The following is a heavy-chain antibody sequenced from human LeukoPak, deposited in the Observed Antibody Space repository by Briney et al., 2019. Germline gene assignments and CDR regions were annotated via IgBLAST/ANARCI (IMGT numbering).Heavy chain of an antibody. CDR3: GNTDIYFNPIDY. CDR2: IHRDGRT. Sequence: SETLSLTCAVSGVSISSSEWWIWVRQPPGQGLEWIGEIHRDGRTRYNPSLKSRFTMSMEYSKNQFSLSVTSVTAADTAIYCCGNTDIYFNPIDYWGPGSLVTVSS. CDR1: GVSISSSEW. J-gene: IGHJ4*02. V-gene: IGHV4-4*01. D-gene: IGHD5-18*01.